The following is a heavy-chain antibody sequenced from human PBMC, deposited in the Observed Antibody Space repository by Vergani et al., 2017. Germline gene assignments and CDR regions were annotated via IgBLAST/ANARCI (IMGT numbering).Heavy chain of an antibody. CDR2: ISAYNGNT. D-gene: IGHD2-2*01. CDR3: ARDWGIVVVPAASPPDAFEI. Sequence: QVQLVQSGAEVKKPGASVKVSCKASGYTFTSYGISWVRQAPGQGLEWMGWISAYNGNTNYAQKLQGRVTMTTDKSTSTAYMELRSLGSDDTAVYYCARDWGIVVVPAASPPDAFEIWGQGTMVTVSS. V-gene: IGHV1-18*01. CDR1: GYTFTSYG. J-gene: IGHJ3*02.